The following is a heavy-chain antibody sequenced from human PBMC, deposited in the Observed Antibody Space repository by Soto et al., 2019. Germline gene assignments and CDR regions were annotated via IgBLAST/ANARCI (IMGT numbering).Heavy chain of an antibody. J-gene: IGHJ3*02. CDR3: VRVRAWLDRDYLGGDAFDI. Sequence: EVQLVESGGGVVRPGGSLRLSCAASGFNFDDYAMSWVRQVPGKGLEWVSGITWNGRNTGYVDSVKGRFTISRDNAKNSLYLQMNSLRAEDTAFYYCVRVRAWLDRDYLGGDAFDIWGQGTMVTVSS. D-gene: IGHD4-17*01. CDR1: GFNFDDYA. V-gene: IGHV3-20*04. CDR2: ITWNGRNT.